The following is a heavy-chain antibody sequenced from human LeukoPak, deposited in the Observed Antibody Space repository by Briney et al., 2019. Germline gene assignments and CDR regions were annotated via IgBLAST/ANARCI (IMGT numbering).Heavy chain of an antibody. CDR1: GYTFTGYY. D-gene: IGHD6-13*01. CDR2: INPNSGGT. CDR3: ARAGGPAAAGVNFDY. V-gene: IGHV1-2*02. J-gene: IGHJ4*02. Sequence: GASVKVSCRASGYTFTGYYMHWGRRAPGQGLEWRGWINPNSGGTNYAQKFQGRVTMTRDTSISTAYMELSRLRSDDTAVYYCARAGGPAAAGVNFDYWGQGTLVTVSS.